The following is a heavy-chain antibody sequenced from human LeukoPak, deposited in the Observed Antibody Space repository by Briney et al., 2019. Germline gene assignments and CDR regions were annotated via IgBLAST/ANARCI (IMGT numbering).Heavy chain of an antibody. Sequence: ASVKVPCKASRYTFTSYDINWVREAAGQRLEWMGWMNPNTGRTGFAQKFQGRLTMTRDASISTAYMELSSLRSDDTAVYYCARLSQTPDYYSNGGYYYLGYWGQGTPVTVSS. CDR1: RYTFTSYD. J-gene: IGHJ4*02. CDR2: MNPNTGRT. CDR3: ARLSQTPDYYSNGGYYYLGY. V-gene: IGHV1-8*01. D-gene: IGHD3-22*01.